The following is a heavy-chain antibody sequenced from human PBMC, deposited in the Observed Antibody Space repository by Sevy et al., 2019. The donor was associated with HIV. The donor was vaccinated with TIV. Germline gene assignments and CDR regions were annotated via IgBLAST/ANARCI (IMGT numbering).Heavy chain of an antibody. CDR1: GFTFDDYA. Sequence: GGSLRLSCAASGFTFDDYAMHWVRQAPGKGLEWVSGIGWNSDIIAYADSVMGRFTISRDNAKNSLYLQMDSLRPEDTALYYCAKDMDPRNIYYYMDVWGKGTTVTVSS. CDR2: IGWNSDII. V-gene: IGHV3-9*01. J-gene: IGHJ6*03. CDR3: AKDMDPRNIYYYMDV.